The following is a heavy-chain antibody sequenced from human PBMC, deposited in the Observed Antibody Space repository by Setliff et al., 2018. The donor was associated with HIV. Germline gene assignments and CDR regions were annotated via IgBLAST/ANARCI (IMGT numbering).Heavy chain of an antibody. CDR1: GFTFSSYW. J-gene: IGHJ4*02. CDR3: ARASYYYDSSGYLDY. D-gene: IGHD3-22*01. CDR2: INSDGSST. V-gene: IGHV3-74*01. Sequence: GGSLRLSCAASGFTFSSYWMHWVRQAPGKGLVWVSRINSDGSSTSYADSVKGRFTISRDNAKNTLYLQMNSLRAEDTAVYYCARASYYYDSSGYLDYWGQGTLVTVSS.